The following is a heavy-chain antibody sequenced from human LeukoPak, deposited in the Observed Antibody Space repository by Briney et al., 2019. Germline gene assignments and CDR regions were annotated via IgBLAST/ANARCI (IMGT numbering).Heavy chain of an antibody. CDR3: ARGRRSSSWYRGAWYFDY. CDR1: GGSISSSNW. CDR2: IYHSGST. J-gene: IGHJ4*02. D-gene: IGHD6-13*01. Sequence: PSETLSLTCAVSGGSISSSNWWNWVRQSPGQGLEWLGEIYHSGSTNYNPSPKSRVTISVDTSKNQFSLKLSSVTAADTAVYYCARGRRSSSWYRGAWYFDYWGQGTLVTVSS. V-gene: IGHV4-4*02.